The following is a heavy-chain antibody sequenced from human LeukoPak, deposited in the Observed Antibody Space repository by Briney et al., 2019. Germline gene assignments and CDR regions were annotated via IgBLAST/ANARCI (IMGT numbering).Heavy chain of an antibody. CDR3: ARGLWMQLWLPRYAFDI. V-gene: IGHV4-34*01. D-gene: IGHD5-18*01. Sequence: SETLSLTCAVYGGSFSGYYWSWIRQPPGKGLEWIGEINHSGSTNYNPSLKSRVTISVDTSKNQFSLKLSSVTAADTAVYYCARGLWMQLWLPRYAFDIWGQGTMVTVSS. CDR1: GGSFSGYY. CDR2: INHSGST. J-gene: IGHJ3*02.